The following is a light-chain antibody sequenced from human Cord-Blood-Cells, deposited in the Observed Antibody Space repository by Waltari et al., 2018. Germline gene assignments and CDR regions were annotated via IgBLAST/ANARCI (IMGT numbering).Light chain of an antibody. CDR3: SSYTSSSTVV. CDR1: SSDVGGYNH. CDR2: DVS. V-gene: IGLV2-14*01. J-gene: IGLJ2*01. Sequence: QSALPQPASVSGSPGQSITISCTGTSSDVGGYNHVSWYQQHPGKAPQLMIYDVSNRPSGVSNRFSGSKSGNTASLTISGLQAEDEADYYCSSYTSSSTVVFGGGTKLTVL.